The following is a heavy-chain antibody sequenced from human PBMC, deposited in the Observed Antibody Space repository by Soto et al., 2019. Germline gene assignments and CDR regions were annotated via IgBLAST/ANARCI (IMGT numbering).Heavy chain of an antibody. Sequence: SETLSLTCTVSGGSISSGGYYWSWIRQHPGKGLEWTGYIYYSGSTYYNPSLKSRVTISVDTSKNQFSLNLSSVTAADTAVYYCARGARKDAFDIWGQGTMVTVSS. J-gene: IGHJ3*02. V-gene: IGHV4-31*03. CDR2: IYYSGST. CDR1: GGSISSGGYY. CDR3: ARGARKDAFDI.